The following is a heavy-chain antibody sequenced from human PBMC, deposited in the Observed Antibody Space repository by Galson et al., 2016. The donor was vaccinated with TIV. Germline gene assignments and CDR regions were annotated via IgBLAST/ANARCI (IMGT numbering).Heavy chain of an antibody. CDR1: GFPFRDYW. Sequence: SLRLSCAGSGFPFRDYWMTWVRQAPGKGLEWVASITEDGSEKRYLDSVKGRFTFSRDNAKNSLYLQMRSLRAEDTAVCYCARLGPSSVFDNWGQGALVTVSS. V-gene: IGHV3-7*01. CDR2: ITEDGSEK. J-gene: IGHJ4*02. CDR3: ARLGPSSVFDN.